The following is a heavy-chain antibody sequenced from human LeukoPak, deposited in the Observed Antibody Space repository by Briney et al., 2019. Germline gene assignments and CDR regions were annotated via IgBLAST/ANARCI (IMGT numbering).Heavy chain of an antibody. J-gene: IGHJ4*02. CDR2: IYSGGST. CDR1: GFTFSDYY. CDR3: ASLTDY. V-gene: IGHV3-66*01. Sequence: PGGSLRLSCAASGFTFSDYYMSWIRQAPGKGLEWVSVIYSGGSTYYADSVKGRFAIPRDNSKNTLYLQMNSLRAEDTAVYYCASLTDYWGQGTLVTVSS.